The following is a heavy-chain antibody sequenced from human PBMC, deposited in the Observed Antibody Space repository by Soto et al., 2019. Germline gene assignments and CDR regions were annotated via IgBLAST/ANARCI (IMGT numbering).Heavy chain of an antibody. CDR1: GFTFSSYA. CDR2: ISASGDGT. Sequence: GGSLRLSCAASGFTFSSYAMNWVRQAPGRGLEWVSTISASGDGTYYADSVKGRFTISRDISKNTLYLQMNSLRAEDTALYYCATGPYTSRFDYWGQGTLVTVSS. V-gene: IGHV3-23*01. CDR3: ATGPYTSRFDY. D-gene: IGHD2-2*02. J-gene: IGHJ4*02.